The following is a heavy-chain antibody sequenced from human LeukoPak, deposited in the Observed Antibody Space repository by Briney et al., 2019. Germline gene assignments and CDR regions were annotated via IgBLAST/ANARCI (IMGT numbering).Heavy chain of an antibody. J-gene: IGHJ4*02. D-gene: IGHD2-2*01. CDR3: ATDVPAVTIFGY. CDR1: GFTFSTYW. Sequence: PGGSLRLSCAASGFTFSTYWMHWVRQAPGTRLVWVSLINSDGSSTHYADSVKGRFTISRDNAKNTLYLQMNSLRAEDTAVYYCATDVPAVTIFGYWGQGTLVTVSS. CDR2: INSDGSST. V-gene: IGHV3-74*01.